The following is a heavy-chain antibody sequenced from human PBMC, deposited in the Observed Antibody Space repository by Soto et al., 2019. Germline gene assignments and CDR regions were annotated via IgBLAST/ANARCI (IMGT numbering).Heavy chain of an antibody. CDR2: IYYSGST. V-gene: IGHV4-59*01. Sequence: SDTLSLTFTVYGDSMRTFYWSWIRQPPGKGLEGILNIYYSGSTNYNPSHKSRVTMSVDMSRNQVSLKLSSVTAADTAVYYCTRVGGYYGDYPNFDXWGQGALVTVSX. CDR3: TRVGGYYGDYPNFDX. CDR1: GDSMRTFY. J-gene: IGHJ4*02. D-gene: IGHD4-17*01.